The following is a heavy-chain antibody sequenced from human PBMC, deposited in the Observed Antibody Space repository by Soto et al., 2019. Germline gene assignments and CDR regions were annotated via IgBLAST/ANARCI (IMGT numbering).Heavy chain of an antibody. CDR1: EYTFTSYT. J-gene: IGHJ4*02. Sequence: QVQVLQSGAEVKKPGASVKVSCKASEYTFTSYTMHWVRQAPGQRLEWMGWINGGNGNTKYSQKFQGRVTITRDTSASTAYMELSSLRSDDTAVYYCARALQGLYYCDYWGQGTLVTVSS. CDR3: ARALQGLYYCDY. D-gene: IGHD4-4*01. CDR2: INGGNGNT. V-gene: IGHV1-3*01.